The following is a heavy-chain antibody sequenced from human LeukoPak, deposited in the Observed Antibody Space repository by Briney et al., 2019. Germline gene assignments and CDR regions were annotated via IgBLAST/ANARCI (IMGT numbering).Heavy chain of an antibody. J-gene: IGHJ4*02. CDR1: GGSISSYY. Sequence: PSETLSLTCTVSGGSISSYYWSWIRQPAGKGLEWIGRIYTSGSTNYNPSLKSRVTISVDTSKNQFSLNLRSMTAADTAVYYCARDSLYNFWSGYYHTTYYFDYWGQGILVTVSS. D-gene: IGHD3-3*01. V-gene: IGHV4-4*07. CDR3: ARDSLYNFWSGYYHTTYYFDY. CDR2: IYTSGST.